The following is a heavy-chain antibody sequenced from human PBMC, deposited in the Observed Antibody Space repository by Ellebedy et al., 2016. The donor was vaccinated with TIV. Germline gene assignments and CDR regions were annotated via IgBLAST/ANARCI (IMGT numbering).Heavy chain of an antibody. V-gene: IGHV3-30-3*01. J-gene: IGHJ6*02. CDR3: ARDPDYCTNGVCPWGPMDV. Sequence: GGSLRLXXAASGFTFSSYAMHWVRQAPGKGLEWVAVISYDGSNKYYADSVKGRFTISRDNSKNTLYLQMNSLRAEDTAVYYCARDPDYCTNGVCPWGPMDVWGQGTTVTVSS. D-gene: IGHD2-8*01. CDR1: GFTFSSYA. CDR2: ISYDGSNK.